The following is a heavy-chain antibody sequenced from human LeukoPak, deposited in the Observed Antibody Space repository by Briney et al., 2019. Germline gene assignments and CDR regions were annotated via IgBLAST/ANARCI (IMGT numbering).Heavy chain of an antibody. Sequence: PGGSLRLSCAASGFTVSSIHMVWVRQAPGKGLEWVSVTYTGGNSYYADSVKGRFITSRDISKNTLYLQMNSLRAEDSALYYCARGGRGSAAVVAPRSFDIWGQGTMVTVSS. CDR2: TYTGGNS. CDR1: GFTVSSIH. D-gene: IGHD3-22*01. J-gene: IGHJ3*02. V-gene: IGHV3-53*01. CDR3: ARGGRGSAAVVAPRSFDI.